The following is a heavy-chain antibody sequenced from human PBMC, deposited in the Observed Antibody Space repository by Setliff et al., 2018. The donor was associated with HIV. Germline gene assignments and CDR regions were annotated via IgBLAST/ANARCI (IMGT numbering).Heavy chain of an antibody. J-gene: IGHJ6*03. CDR3: HRFMHV. CDR2: INSDGSTT. V-gene: IGHV3-74*01. Sequence: PGGSLRLSCEASEFTFSDSWMHWVRQVPGQGLVWVSTINSDGSTTSYADSVKGRFTISRDNARNTLYLQMSGLRAEDPAVYYCHRFMHVWGKGTTVTVSS. CDR1: EFTFSDSW.